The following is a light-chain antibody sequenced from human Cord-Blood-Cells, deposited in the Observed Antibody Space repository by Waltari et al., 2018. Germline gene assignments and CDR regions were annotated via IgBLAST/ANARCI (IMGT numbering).Light chain of an antibody. CDR1: QGISRW. CDR2: AAS. Sequence: DIQMTQSPSSVSASVGDRVTITCRASQGISRWLAWYQQKPGKAPKLLIYAASSLKSGVPSRFSGSGSGTDFTLTISSLQPEDFATYYCQQANSFPLTVGGGTKVESK. V-gene: IGKV1D-12*01. J-gene: IGKJ4*01. CDR3: QQANSFPLT.